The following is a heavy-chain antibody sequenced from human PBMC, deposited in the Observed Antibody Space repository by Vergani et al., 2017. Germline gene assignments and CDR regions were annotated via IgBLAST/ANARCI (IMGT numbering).Heavy chain of an antibody. J-gene: IGHJ6*02. D-gene: IGHD2/OR15-2a*01. V-gene: IGHV7-4-1*02. Sequence: QVQLLQSGSELKKPGASVRISCEASGYTLTNYPLIWVRQAPGQGLEFMGWINTNSGNPTYAPGFTGRFVFSLDTSVSTAYLQISGLKAEDSAVYYCARGRPLRLTEYLHVMDVRLQGTTVTVSS. CDR3: ARGRPLRLTEYLHVMDV. CDR2: INTNSGNP. CDR1: GYTLTNYP.